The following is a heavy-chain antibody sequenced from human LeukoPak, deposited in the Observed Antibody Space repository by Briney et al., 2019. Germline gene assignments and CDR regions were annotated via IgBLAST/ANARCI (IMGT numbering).Heavy chain of an antibody. V-gene: IGHV4-59*01. Sequence: SETLSLTCTVSGGSISSYYWSWIRQPPGKGLEWIGYIYYSGSTNYNPSLKSRVTISVDTSKNQFSLKLSSVTAADTAVYYCARGDLGVVTRFDYWGQGTLVTVSS. CDR2: IYYSGST. CDR1: GGSISSYY. J-gene: IGHJ4*02. CDR3: ARGDLGVVTRFDY. D-gene: IGHD3-3*01.